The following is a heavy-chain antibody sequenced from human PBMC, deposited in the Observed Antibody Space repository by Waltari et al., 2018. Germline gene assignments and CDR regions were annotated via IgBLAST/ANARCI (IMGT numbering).Heavy chain of an antibody. CDR2: VHGSGRT. V-gene: IGHV4-4*02. CDR3: ARDRGRGLYLDS. D-gene: IGHD2-15*01. J-gene: IGHJ4*02. Sequence: QLQLQESSPGLVKPSGTLSPTCAVSGDSVTSSYLWNWVRQPPGKGLEWIGKVHGSGRTNYNPSFASRVTVSLDTSNNQVSLKVTSATAADTAVYYCARDRGRGLYLDSWGPGTLVTVSP. CDR1: GDSVTSSYL.